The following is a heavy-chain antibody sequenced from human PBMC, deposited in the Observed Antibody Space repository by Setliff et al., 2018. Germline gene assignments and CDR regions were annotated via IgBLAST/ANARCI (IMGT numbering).Heavy chain of an antibody. J-gene: IGHJ6*02. CDR2: IKQDGSEK. CDR1: GFTFSSYW. CDR3: ARDHVYGSQYYYYYYGMDV. D-gene: IGHD3-10*01. V-gene: IGHV3-7*01. Sequence: PGESLRLSCAASGFTFSSYWMSWVRQAPGKGLEWVANIKQDGSEKYYVDSVKGRFTISRDNAKNSLYLQMNSLRAEDTAVYYCARDHVYGSQYYYYYYGMDVWGQGTTVTVSS.